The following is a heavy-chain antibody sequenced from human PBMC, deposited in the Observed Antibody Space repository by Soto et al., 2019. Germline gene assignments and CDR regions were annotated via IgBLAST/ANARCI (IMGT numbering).Heavy chain of an antibody. J-gene: IGHJ6*01. Sequence: GGSLRLSCAASGFTFRSYWMHWVRQVPGKGLVWVSRIDSDGSVTNYADSVKGRFTISRDNAKNTVYLQMNSLRTEDTGVYYCASPVASACTNLYLYGMVGRGQGITVTVPS. V-gene: IGHV3-74*01. CDR1: GFTFRSYW. CDR2: IDSDGSVT. CDR3: ASPVASACTNLYLYGMVG. D-gene: IGHD6-25*01.